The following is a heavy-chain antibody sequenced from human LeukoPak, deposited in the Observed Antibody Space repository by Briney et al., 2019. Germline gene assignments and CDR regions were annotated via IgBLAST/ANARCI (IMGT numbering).Heavy chain of an antibody. CDR1: GGSISSYY. V-gene: IGHV4-4*07. CDR3: ARARDSSGYYYHLDY. CDR2: IYTSGST. D-gene: IGHD3-22*01. J-gene: IGHJ4*02. Sequence: SETLSLTCTVSGGSISSYYWSWIRQPAGKGLEWIGRIYTSGSTNYNPSLKSRVTMSVDTSKNQFSLKLSSVTAADTAVYYCARARDSSGYYYHLDYWGQGTLVTVSS.